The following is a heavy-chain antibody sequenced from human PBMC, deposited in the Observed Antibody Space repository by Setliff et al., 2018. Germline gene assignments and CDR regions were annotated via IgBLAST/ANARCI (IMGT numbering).Heavy chain of an antibody. J-gene: IGHJ3*02. CDR2: IYPGNSDT. D-gene: IGHD2-15*01. CDR1: GYSFTSYW. CDR3: ARLKYCSGGNCYGYAFDI. V-gene: IGHV5-51*01. Sequence: GESLQISCKHSGYSFTSYWIAWVRQMPGKGLEWMGIIYPGNSDTRYSPSFQGQVTFSADKSISTAYLQRSSLKASDTAMYYCARLKYCSGGNCYGYAFDIWGQGTLVTVSS.